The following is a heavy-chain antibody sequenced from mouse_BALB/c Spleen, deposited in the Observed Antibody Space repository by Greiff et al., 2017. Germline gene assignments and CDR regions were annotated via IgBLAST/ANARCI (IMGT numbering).Heavy chain of an antibody. J-gene: IGHJ2*01. V-gene: IGHV14-3*02. CDR3: ASGDYDGDFDY. D-gene: IGHD2-4*01. CDR2: IDPANGNT. Sequence: LVESGAELVKPGASVKLSCTASGFNIKDTYMHWVKQRPEQGLEWIGRIDPANGNTKYDPKFQGKATITADTSSNTAYLQLSSLTSEDTAVYYCASGDYDGDFDYWGQGTTLTVSS. CDR1: GFNIKDTY.